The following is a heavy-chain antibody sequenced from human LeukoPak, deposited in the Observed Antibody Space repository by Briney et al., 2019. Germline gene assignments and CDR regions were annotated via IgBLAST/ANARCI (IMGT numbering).Heavy chain of an antibody. V-gene: IGHV3-48*01. CDR1: GFTFSSYS. D-gene: IGHD5-18*01. CDR2: ISTSSSTI. Sequence: GGSLRLSCAASGFTFSSYSMNWVRQAPGKGLEWVSYISTSSSTIYYADSVKGRFTISRDNAKNSLYLQMNGLRAEDTAVYYCARDRIQLAFDYWGQGTLVTVSS. CDR3: ARDRIQLAFDY. J-gene: IGHJ4*02.